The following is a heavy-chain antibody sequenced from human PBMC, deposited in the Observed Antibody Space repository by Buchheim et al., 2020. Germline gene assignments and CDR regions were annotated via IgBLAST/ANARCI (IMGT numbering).Heavy chain of an antibody. D-gene: IGHD3-3*01. CDR2: IYYSGNT. Sequence: QLQLQESGPGLVKPSETLSLTCTVSGGSISSSGYYWGWIRQPPGKGLQWIGSIYYSGNTYYNPSLKSRVTMSVDTSKNQFSLKLSSVTAADTAVYHCASSDITIFGVVIPDWFDPWGQGTL. CDR1: GGSISSSGYY. V-gene: IGHV4-39*01. CDR3: ASSDITIFGVVIPDWFDP. J-gene: IGHJ5*02.